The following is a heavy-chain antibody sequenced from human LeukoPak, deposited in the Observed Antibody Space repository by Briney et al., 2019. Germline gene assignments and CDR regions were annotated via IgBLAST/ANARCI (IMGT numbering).Heavy chain of an antibody. Sequence: PSETLSLTCTVSGGSISSYYWSWIRQPPGKGLEWIGYIYYSGCTNYNPSLKSRVTISVDTSKNQFSLKLSSVTAADTAVYYCARAYCSGGSCYGLNWFDPWGQGTLVTVSS. D-gene: IGHD2-15*01. CDR2: IYYSGCT. J-gene: IGHJ5*02. V-gene: IGHV4-59*01. CDR1: GGSISSYY. CDR3: ARAYCSGGSCYGLNWFDP.